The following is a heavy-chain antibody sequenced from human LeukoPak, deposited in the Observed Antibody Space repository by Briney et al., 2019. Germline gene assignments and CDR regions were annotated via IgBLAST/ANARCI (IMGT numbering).Heavy chain of an antibody. CDR3: AGTTVTTLLYCYYYGMDV. CDR1: GFTVSSNY. Sequence: GGSLRLSCAASGFTVSSNYMSWVRQAPGKGLEWVSVIYSGGSTYYADSVKGRFTISRHNSKNTLYLQMNSLRAEDTAVYYCAGTTVTTLLYCYYYGMDVWGQGTTVTVSS. D-gene: IGHD4-17*01. V-gene: IGHV3-53*04. CDR2: IYSGGST. J-gene: IGHJ6*02.